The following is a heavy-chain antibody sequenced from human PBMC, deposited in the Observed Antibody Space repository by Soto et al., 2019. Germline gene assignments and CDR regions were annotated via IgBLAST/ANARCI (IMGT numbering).Heavy chain of an antibody. CDR3: AHRVGDDYVWGSYKDAFDM. V-gene: IGHV2-5*02. J-gene: IGHJ3*02. D-gene: IGHD3-16*01. CDR1: GFSLNTTAVG. CDR2: IYWDGDK. Sequence: QITLKESGPTLVKPTQTLTLTCTFSGFSLNTTAVGVGWIRQPPGKALEWLALIYWDGDKRYSPSLKSRLAITKDTSKNQVVLKMTNMDPVDTATYYCAHRVGDDYVWGSYKDAFDMWGRGTMVTVSS.